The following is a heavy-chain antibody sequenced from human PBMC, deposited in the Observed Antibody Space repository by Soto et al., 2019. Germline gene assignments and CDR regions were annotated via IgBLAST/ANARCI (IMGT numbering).Heavy chain of an antibody. CDR2: IYYSGST. V-gene: IGHV4-59*01. D-gene: IGHD1-1*01. J-gene: IGHJ4*02. CDR3: ATLSYKLESSDY. CDR1: GGSISSYY. Sequence: QVQLQESGPGLVKPSETLSLTCTVSGGSISSYYWSWIRQPPGKGLEWIGYIYYSGSTNYNPSLKSRVTISVDTSKNQFSLKLSSVTAADTAVYYCATLSYKLESSDYWGQGTLVTVSS.